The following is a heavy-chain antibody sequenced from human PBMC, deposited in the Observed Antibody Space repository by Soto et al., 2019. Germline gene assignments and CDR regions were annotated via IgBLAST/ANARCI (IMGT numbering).Heavy chain of an antibody. D-gene: IGHD6-6*01. CDR1: GGSFSDYF. Sequence: PSETLSRTCDVYGGSFSDYFWSWTRQSPGKGLEWIGEINQNGITIYNPSLKSRVTLSLDTSKRQFSLKLSSVAAADTALYYCARGGVAARLQNWGQGAQVTVSS. CDR3: ARGGVAARLQN. V-gene: IGHV4-34*01. J-gene: IGHJ4*02. CDR2: INQNGIT.